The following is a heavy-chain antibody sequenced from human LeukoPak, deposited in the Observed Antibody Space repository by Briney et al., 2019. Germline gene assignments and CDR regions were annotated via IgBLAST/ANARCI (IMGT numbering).Heavy chain of an antibody. D-gene: IGHD2-15*01. CDR1: GFTFSSYS. CDR2: VSSSSSYI. CDR3: ARDLSRVALGV. V-gene: IGHV3-21*01. Sequence: GGSLRLSCAASGFTFSSYSMNWVRQAPGKGLEWVSSVSSSSSYIYYADSVKGRFTISRDNAKNSLYLQMNSLRAEDTAVYYCARDLSRVALGVWGQGTLVTVSS. J-gene: IGHJ4*02.